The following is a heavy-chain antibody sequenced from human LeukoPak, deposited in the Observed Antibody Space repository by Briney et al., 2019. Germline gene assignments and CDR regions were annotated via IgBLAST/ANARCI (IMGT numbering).Heavy chain of an antibody. V-gene: IGHV4-59*08. CDR2: LYYSGST. CDR1: GGSISSYY. J-gene: IGHJ4*02. CDR3: ARRTYSSGFDYIDY. D-gene: IGHD6-19*01. Sequence: SETLSLTCTVSGGSISSYYWSWIRQPPGKGLEWIGYLYYSGSTSYNPSLKSRVTISVDTSKSQFSLKLSSVIAADTAVYYCARRTYSSGFDYIDYWGQGTLVTVSS.